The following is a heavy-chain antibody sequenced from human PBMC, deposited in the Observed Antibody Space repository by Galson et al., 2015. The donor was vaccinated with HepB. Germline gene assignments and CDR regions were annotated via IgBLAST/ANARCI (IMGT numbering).Heavy chain of an antibody. CDR1: GFTFSSYA. Sequence: SLRLSCAASGFTFSSYAMHWVRQAPGKGLEWVAVISYDGSNKYYADSVKGRFTISRDNSKNTLYLQMNSLRAEDTAVYYCARLGSHGDYSSILRYYYGMDVWGQGTTVTVSS. J-gene: IGHJ6*02. CDR2: ISYDGSNK. CDR3: ARLGSHGDYSSILRYYYGMDV. D-gene: IGHD4-17*01. V-gene: IGHV3-30*04.